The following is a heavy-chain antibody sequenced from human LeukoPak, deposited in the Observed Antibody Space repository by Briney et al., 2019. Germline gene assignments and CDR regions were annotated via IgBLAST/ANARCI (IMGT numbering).Heavy chain of an antibody. J-gene: IGHJ4*02. CDR1: GFTFRSYA. V-gene: IGHV3-23*01. CDR2: ISESGVGT. CDR3: ASRLYYYDSSGYYYEGPVY. Sequence: PGGSLRLSCAASGFTFRSYAMNWVRQAPGKGLEWVSGISESGVGTNYADSVKGRFTISRDNSKNTLYLQMNSLRAEDTAVYYCASRLYYYDSSGYYYEGPVYWGQGTLVTVSS. D-gene: IGHD3-22*01.